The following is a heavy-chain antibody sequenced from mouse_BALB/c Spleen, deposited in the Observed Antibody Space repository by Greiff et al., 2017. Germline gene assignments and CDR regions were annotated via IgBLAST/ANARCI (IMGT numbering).Heavy chain of an antibody. CDR2: IDPENGNT. CDR3: ARSAPYRYYFDY. CDR1: GFNIKDYY. D-gene: IGHD2-14*01. J-gene: IGHJ2*01. V-gene: IGHV14-1*02. Sequence: VQLQQSGAGLVRPGALVKLSCKASGFNIKDYYMHWVKQRPEQGLEWIGWIDPENGNTIYDPNFQGKASRTADTSSNTAYLLLSSLTSEDTAVYYGARSAPYRYYFDYWGQGTTLTVSA.